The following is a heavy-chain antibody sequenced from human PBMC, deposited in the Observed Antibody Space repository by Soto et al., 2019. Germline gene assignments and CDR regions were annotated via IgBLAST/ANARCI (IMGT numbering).Heavy chain of an antibody. CDR2: IWYDGSNA. CDR3: ARGYNYADY. J-gene: IGHJ4*02. V-gene: IGHV3-33*01. D-gene: IGHD5-18*01. CDR1: GFTFNTFG. Sequence: GGSLRLSCAASGFTFNTFGMHWVRQAPGKGLEWVAVIWYDGSNAYYADSVRGRFTISRDHSKNTLFLQMNSLTAEDTAVYYCARGYNYADYWGQGTQVTVSS.